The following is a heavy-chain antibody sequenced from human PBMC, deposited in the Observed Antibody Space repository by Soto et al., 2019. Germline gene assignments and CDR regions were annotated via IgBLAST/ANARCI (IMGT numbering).Heavy chain of an antibody. D-gene: IGHD2-21*01. J-gene: IGHJ6*03. CDR1: GYTFTSYA. V-gene: IGHV1-3*01. CDR3: AREFRYYYYMDV. CDR2: INAGNGNT. Sequence: ASVKVSCKASGYTFTSYAMRWVRQAPGQRLEWMGWINAGNGNTKYSQKFQGRVTITRDTSASTAYMELSSLRSEDTAVYYCAREFRYYYYMDVWGKGTTVTSP.